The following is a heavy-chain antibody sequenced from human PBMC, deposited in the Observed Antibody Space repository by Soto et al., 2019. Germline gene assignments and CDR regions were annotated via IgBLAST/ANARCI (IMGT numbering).Heavy chain of an antibody. J-gene: IGHJ5*02. CDR1: GYTFTSYG. V-gene: IGHV1-18*01. D-gene: IGHD3-16*01. CDR3: ARMITFGGVPSNWFDP. CDR2: ISAYNGNT. Sequence: ASVKVSCKASGYTFTSYGISWVRQAPGQGLEWMGWISAYNGNTNYAQKLQGRVTMTTDTSTSTAYMELRSLRSDDTAVYYCARMITFGGVPSNWFDPWGQGTLVTVYS.